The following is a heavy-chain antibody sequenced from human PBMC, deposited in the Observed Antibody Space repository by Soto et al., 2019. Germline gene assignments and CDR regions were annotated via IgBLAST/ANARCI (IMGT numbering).Heavy chain of an antibody. V-gene: IGHV3-74*01. Sequence: EVQLVESGGGLVQPGGPLRLSCAASGFTFSTYWMHWVRHAPGKGLVWVSRINSDGSSTYYAASVKGRFTISRDNAQNTLDLQMNSLSAEDTAVYYCNNWFDPWGQGTLVTVSA. CDR1: GFTFSTYW. CDR2: INSDGSST. CDR3: NNWFDP. J-gene: IGHJ5*02.